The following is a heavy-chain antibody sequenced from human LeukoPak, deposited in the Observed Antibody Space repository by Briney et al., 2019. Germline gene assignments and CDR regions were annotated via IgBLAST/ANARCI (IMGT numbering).Heavy chain of an antibody. CDR2: ISAYNGNT. Sequence: ASVKVSCKASGYTFTSYGISWVRQAPGQGLEWMGWISAYNGNTNYAQKLQGRVTMTTDTSTSTAYMELRSLRSDDTAVYYCARSDILTGSYYFDYWGQGTLVTVSS. V-gene: IGHV1-18*01. CDR1: GYTFTSYG. J-gene: IGHJ4*02. CDR3: ARSDILTGSYYFDY. D-gene: IGHD3-9*01.